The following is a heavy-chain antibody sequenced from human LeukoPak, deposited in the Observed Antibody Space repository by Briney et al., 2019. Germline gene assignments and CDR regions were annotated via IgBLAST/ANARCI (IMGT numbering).Heavy chain of an antibody. CDR3: ARTTYSSGRYGIFDY. Sequence: ASETLSLTCTVSGGSISSYYWSWIRQPPGKGLEWIAYIYYSGSSNYNPSLKSRVTISVDTSKNQFSLKLTSVTAADTAVYYCARTTYSSGRYGIFDYWGQGTLVTVSS. V-gene: IGHV4-59*01. CDR2: IYYSGSS. J-gene: IGHJ4*02. CDR1: GGSISSYY. D-gene: IGHD6-19*01.